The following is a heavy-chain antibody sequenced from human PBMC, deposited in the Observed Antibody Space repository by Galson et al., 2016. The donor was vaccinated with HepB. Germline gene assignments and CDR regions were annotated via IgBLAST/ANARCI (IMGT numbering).Heavy chain of an antibody. V-gene: IGHV3-7*01. J-gene: IGHJ4*02. Sequence: SLRLSCAASGFTFSTYWMDWVRQAPGKGLEWVANIKQDGIDKYYADSVKGRFTISRDNARNSLYLQINSLRAEDTAVYYCAKTYSSSWFVESWGQGTLVTVSS. CDR1: GFTFSTYW. CDR3: AKTYSSSWFVES. CDR2: IKQDGIDK. D-gene: IGHD6-13*01.